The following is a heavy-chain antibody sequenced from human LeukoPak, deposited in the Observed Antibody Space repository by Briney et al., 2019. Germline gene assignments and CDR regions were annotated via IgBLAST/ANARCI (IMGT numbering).Heavy chain of an antibody. CDR1: GGSISSYY. Sequence: SETLSLTCTVSGGSISSYYWSWIRQPPGKGLEWIGYFYYSGSTNYNPSLKSRVTISVDTSKNQFSLKLSSVTAADTAVYYCAREVDGDYGIYYYYYMDVWGKGTTVTISS. D-gene: IGHD4-17*01. CDR3: AREVDGDYGIYYYYYMDV. CDR2: FYYSGST. J-gene: IGHJ6*03. V-gene: IGHV4-59*12.